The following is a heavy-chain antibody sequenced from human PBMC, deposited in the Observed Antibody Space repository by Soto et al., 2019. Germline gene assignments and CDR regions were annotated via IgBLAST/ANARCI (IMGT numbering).Heavy chain of an antibody. CDR1: GFTFISYA. CDR3: AREGRDTSGYCHFDY. V-gene: IGHV3-23*01. CDR2: ISGSGGTI. J-gene: IGHJ4*02. Sequence: GGSLRLSCAASGFTFISYAMSWVRQTPGKGLVWVSVISGSGGTIYYADSVKGRFAISRDNFKDTLYLQMDSLRAEDTAVYYCAREGRDTSGYCHFDYWGQGTLVTVSS. D-gene: IGHD3-22*01.